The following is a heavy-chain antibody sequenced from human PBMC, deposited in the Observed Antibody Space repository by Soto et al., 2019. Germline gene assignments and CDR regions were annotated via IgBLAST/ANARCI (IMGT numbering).Heavy chain of an antibody. D-gene: IGHD3-22*01. J-gene: IGHJ4*02. Sequence: QVQLQESGPGLVKPSQTLSLTCTVSGGSISSGDYYWSWIRQPPGKGLEWIGYIYYSGSTYYNPSLKSRVTISVDTSKNQFSLKLSSVTDADTAVYYCARLISYYYDSSGYYYGGFDYWGQGTLVTVSS. CDR1: GGSISSGDYY. V-gene: IGHV4-30-4*01. CDR2: IYYSGST. CDR3: ARLISYYYDSSGYYYGGFDY.